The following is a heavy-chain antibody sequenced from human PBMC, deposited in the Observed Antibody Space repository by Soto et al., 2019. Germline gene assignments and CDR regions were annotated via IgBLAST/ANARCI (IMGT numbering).Heavy chain of an antibody. CDR1: GFTFSSYS. CDR3: ARMLRYFDHYYMDV. Sequence: GGSLRLSCAASGFTFSSYSMNWVRQAPGKGLEWVSYISSSSSTIYYADSVKGRFTISRDNAKNSLYLQMNSLRAEDTAVYYCARMLRYFDHYYMDVWGKGTTVTVSS. D-gene: IGHD3-9*01. J-gene: IGHJ6*03. V-gene: IGHV3-48*01. CDR2: ISSSSSTI.